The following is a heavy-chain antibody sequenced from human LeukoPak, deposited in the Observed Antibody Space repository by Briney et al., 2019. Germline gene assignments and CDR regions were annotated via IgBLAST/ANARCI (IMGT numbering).Heavy chain of an antibody. CDR3: ARDWYDSGQSLAYYYYGMDV. V-gene: IGHV1-69*13. Sequence: SVKVSCKASGGTSSNYAISWVRQVPGQGLEWMGGIIPIFGAPNYAQRFQGRVTITADESTGTAYMELSSLRSEDTAVYYCARDWYDSGQSLAYYYYGMDVWGQGTMVTVSS. CDR2: IIPIFGAP. CDR1: GGTSSNYA. D-gene: IGHD3-3*01. J-gene: IGHJ6*02.